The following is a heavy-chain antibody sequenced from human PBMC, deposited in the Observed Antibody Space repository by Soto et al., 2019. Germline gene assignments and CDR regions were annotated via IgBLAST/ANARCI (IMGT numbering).Heavy chain of an antibody. V-gene: IGHV1-18*01. Sequence: QVHLVQSGAEVKKPGASVKVSCKASVYIFSNYGISWVRQAPGQGLEWMGWISTYNANTYYAQKFQGRVTMTTDTSSSTAYMELRSLRSDDTAVFYCARERDGSSWSSAESLQYWGQGTLVTVSS. CDR2: ISTYNANT. CDR1: VYIFSNYG. D-gene: IGHD6-13*01. CDR3: ARERDGSSWSSAESLQY. J-gene: IGHJ1*01.